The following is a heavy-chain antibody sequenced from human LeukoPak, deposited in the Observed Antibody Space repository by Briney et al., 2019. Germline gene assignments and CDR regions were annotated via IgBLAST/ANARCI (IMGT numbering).Heavy chain of an antibody. CDR1: GGTFSSYA. D-gene: IGHD6-19*01. V-gene: IGHV1-69*05. CDR3: AISGWYYFDY. J-gene: IGHJ4*02. Sequence: ASVKVSCKASGGTFSSYAISWVRQAPGQGLEWMGRIIPIFGTANYARKFQGRVTITTDESTSTAYMELSSLRSEDTAVYYCAISGWYYFDYWGQGTLVTVSS. CDR2: IIPIFGTA.